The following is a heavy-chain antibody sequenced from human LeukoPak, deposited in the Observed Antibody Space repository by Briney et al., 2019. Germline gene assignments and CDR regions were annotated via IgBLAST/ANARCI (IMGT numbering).Heavy chain of an antibody. CDR2: ISSNGGST. CDR1: GFTFSSYA. V-gene: IGHV3-23*01. Sequence: PGGSLRLSCAASGFTFSSYAMSWVRQAPGKGLEWVSSISSNGGSTYYADSVKGRFTISRDNSKNTLYLQMNNLRAEDTAVYYCAKASKMDTILPPFDYWGQGTLVTVSS. J-gene: IGHJ4*02. D-gene: IGHD5-24*01. CDR3: AKASKMDTILPPFDY.